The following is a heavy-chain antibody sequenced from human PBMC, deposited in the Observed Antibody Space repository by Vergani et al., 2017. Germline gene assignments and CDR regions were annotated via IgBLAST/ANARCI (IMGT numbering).Heavy chain of an antibody. J-gene: IGHJ4*02. CDR2: ISYDGSNK. V-gene: IGHV3-30*18. Sequence: QVQLVESGGGVVQPGRSLRLSYAASGYTFSSYGMHWVRQAPGKGLEWVAVISYDGSNKYYADSVKGRFTISRDNSKNTLYLQMNSLRAEDTAVYYCAKGDYSSGWYFGVAYWGQGTLVTVSS. CDR3: AKGDYSSGWYFGVAY. CDR1: GYTFSSYG. D-gene: IGHD6-19*01.